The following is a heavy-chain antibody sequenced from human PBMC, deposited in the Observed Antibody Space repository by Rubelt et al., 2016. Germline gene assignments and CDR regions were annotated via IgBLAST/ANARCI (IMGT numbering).Heavy chain of an antibody. CDR1: GGSISSSSYY. D-gene: IGHD1-1*01. CDR2: ISGSGGST. Sequence: LQLQESGPGLVKPSETLSLTCTVSGGSISSSSYYWGWIRQPPGKGLEWVSAISGSGGSTYYADSVKGRFTISRDNSKNTLYLQMNSLRAEDTAVYDCAKERRLERRDGFDYWGQGTLVTVSS. CDR3: AKERRLERRDGFDY. V-gene: IGHV3-23*01. J-gene: IGHJ4*02.